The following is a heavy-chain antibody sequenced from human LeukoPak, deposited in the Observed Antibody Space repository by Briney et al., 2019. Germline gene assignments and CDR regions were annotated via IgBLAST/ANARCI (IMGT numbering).Heavy chain of an antibody. Sequence: GESLKISCKGSGYSFTTYRIGWVRQMPGKGLECMGIIFPGDSDTRYSPSFQGQVTISADKSINTAYLQWSSLKASDTALYYCVRQSYDILTGYSEGAFDFWGQGTLVTVSS. CDR2: IFPGDSDT. D-gene: IGHD3-9*01. CDR3: VRQSYDILTGYSEGAFDF. J-gene: IGHJ4*02. V-gene: IGHV5-51*01. CDR1: GYSFTTYR.